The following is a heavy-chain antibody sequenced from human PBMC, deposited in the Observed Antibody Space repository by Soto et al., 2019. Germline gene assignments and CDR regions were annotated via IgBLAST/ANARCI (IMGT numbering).Heavy chain of an antibody. J-gene: IGHJ4*02. D-gene: IGHD2-21*02. CDR2: INPNSGVT. Sequence: QVELVQSGAEVKKPGASVKVSCKASGYTFTGYHIHWVRQAPGQGLEWMGWINPNSGVTIYAQKFQGRVIMTRETPITTAYMELSSLTPDDTAVYYCARRLGLLVTPIPGYWGQGTLVTVSS. CDR3: ARRLGLLVTPIPGY. CDR1: GYTFTGYH. V-gene: IGHV1-2*02.